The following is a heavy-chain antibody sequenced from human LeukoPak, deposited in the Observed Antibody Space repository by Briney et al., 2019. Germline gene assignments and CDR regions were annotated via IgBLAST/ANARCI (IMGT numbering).Heavy chain of an antibody. Sequence: SSETLSLTCTVSGGSISSYYWSWIRQPPGKGLEWIGYIYYSGSTNYNPSLKSRVTISVDTSKSQFSLKLSSVTAADTAVYYCARVGRTTHDAFDIWGQGTMVTVSS. D-gene: IGHD4-11*01. CDR3: ARVGRTTHDAFDI. CDR2: IYYSGST. V-gene: IGHV4-59*01. CDR1: GGSISSYY. J-gene: IGHJ3*02.